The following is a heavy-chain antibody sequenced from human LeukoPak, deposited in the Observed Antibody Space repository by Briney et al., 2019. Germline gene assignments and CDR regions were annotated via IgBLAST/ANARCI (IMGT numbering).Heavy chain of an antibody. CDR3: AREAGQQVEYYYYYMDV. D-gene: IGHD6-13*01. Sequence: TSETLSLTCTVSGASISSGSYYWSWIRQPAGKGLEWIGRIGRVLVSGNTSYNPSLKSRVTISVDTSKNQISLRLSSLTAADTAVYYCAREAGQQVEYYYYYMDVWGKGTTVTIS. V-gene: IGHV4-61*02. CDR2: IGRVLVSGNT. J-gene: IGHJ6*03. CDR1: GASISSGSYY.